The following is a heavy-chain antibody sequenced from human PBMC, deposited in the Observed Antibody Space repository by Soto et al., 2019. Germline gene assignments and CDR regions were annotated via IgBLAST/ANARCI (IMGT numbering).Heavy chain of an antibody. J-gene: IGHJ2*01. CDR3: ARDGGRRGGGYFDL. CDR2: ISSSSSNI. Sequence: EVQLVESGGGLVKPGGSLRLSCAASGFTFSSYSMNWVRQAPGKGLEWVSSISSSSSNIYYADAVKGRFTMSRDNAKNLVYLQKNSLGAEDTAGYYCARDGGRRGGGYFDLWGRGTLVTVSS. D-gene: IGHD3-16*01. CDR1: GFTFSSYS. V-gene: IGHV3-21*06.